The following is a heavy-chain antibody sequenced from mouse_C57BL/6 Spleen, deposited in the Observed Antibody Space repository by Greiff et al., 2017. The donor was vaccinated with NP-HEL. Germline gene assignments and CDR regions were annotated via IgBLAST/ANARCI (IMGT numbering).Heavy chain of an antibody. CDR3: ARNLDYGSSYWFAY. CDR2: IWSGGST. Sequence: VQLQQSGPGLVQPSQSLSITCTVSGFSLTSYGVHWVRQSPGKGLEWLGVIWSGGSTDYNAAFIYRLSISKDNSKSQVFFKMNSLQADDTAIYYCARNLDYGSSYWFAYWGQGTLVTVSA. D-gene: IGHD1-1*01. J-gene: IGHJ3*01. CDR1: GFSLTSYG. V-gene: IGHV2-2*01.